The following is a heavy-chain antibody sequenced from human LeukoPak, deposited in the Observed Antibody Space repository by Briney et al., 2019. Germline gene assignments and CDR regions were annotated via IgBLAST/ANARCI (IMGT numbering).Heavy chain of an antibody. Sequence: SETLSLTCAVSGGSISSSNWWSWVRQPPGKGLEWIGEIYHSGSANYNPSLKSRLTISVDKSKNQFSLTLSSVTAADTAVYYCARPYYYYMDVWGKGTTVTVSS. CDR1: GGSISSSNW. CDR2: IYHSGSA. CDR3: ARPYYYYMDV. V-gene: IGHV4-4*02. J-gene: IGHJ6*03.